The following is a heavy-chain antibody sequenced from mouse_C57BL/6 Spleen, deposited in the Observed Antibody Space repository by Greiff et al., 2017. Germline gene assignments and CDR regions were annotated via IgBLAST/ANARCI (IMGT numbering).Heavy chain of an antibody. D-gene: IGHD1-1*02. CDR2: IDPSDSYT. V-gene: IGHV1-50*01. CDR1: GYTFTSYW. J-gene: IGHJ2*01. Sequence: VQLQQSGAELVKPGASVKLSCKASGYTFTSYWMQWVKQRPGQGLEWIGEIDPSDSYTNYNQKFKGKATLTVDTSSSTAYMQLSSLTSEDSAVYYCVYDPLGGYWGQGTTLTVSS. CDR3: VYDPLGGY.